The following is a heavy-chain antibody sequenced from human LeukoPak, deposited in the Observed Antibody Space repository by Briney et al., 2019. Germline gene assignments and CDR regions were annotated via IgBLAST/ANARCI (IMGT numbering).Heavy chain of an antibody. Sequence: GGSLRLSCAASGFTFSAYAISWVRQAPGKGLEWVSAISGSGGITYYADSVKGRFTISRGNSKNTLYLQMNSLRAEDTAVYYCAKHDPRRVVITNWFDPWGQGTLVTVAS. D-gene: IGHD3-22*01. CDR2: ISGSGGIT. J-gene: IGHJ5*02. V-gene: IGHV3-23*01. CDR1: GFTFSAYA. CDR3: AKHDPRRVVITNWFDP.